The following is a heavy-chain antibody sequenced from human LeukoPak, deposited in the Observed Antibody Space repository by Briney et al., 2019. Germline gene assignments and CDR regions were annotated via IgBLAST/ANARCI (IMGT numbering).Heavy chain of an antibody. D-gene: IGHD6-13*01. J-gene: IGHJ4*02. Sequence: GGSLRLSCAASEFSVGSNYMTWVRQAPGKGLEWVSLIYSGGSTYYADSVKGRFTISRDNSKNTLYLQMNSLRAEDTAVYYCARDLGIAAAGTLEGYWGQGTLVTVSS. V-gene: IGHV3-66*01. CDR3: ARDLGIAAAGTLEGY. CDR1: EFSVGSNY. CDR2: IYSGGST.